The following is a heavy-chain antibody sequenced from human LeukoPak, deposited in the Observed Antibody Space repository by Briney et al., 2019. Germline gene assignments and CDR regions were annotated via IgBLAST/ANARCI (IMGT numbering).Heavy chain of an antibody. CDR1: GGSISSGAYY. Sequence: PSQTLSLTCTVSGGSISSGAYYWSWIRQHPGKCLEWIGYIYYSGSTYYNPSLKSRVTISVDTSKYQFSLKLSSVTAADTAVYYCARAPGVTGTTRGLAEYFQHWGQGTLVTVSS. D-gene: IGHD1-7*01. CDR2: IYYSGST. J-gene: IGHJ1*01. CDR3: ARAPGVTGTTRGLAEYFQH. V-gene: IGHV4-31*03.